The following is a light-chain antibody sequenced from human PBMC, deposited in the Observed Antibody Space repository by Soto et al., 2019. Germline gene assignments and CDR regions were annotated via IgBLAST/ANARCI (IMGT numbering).Light chain of an antibody. CDR3: QQYNNWPLT. V-gene: IGKV3D-15*01. Sequence: EIVLTQSPATLSVSPGERATLSCRASQSISRTLAWYQQRPGQPPRLLIYDASIRATGFPARFSGIGSGTEFTLTISSLQSEDFAVYYCQQYNNWPLTFGGGTTVEIK. CDR2: DAS. J-gene: IGKJ4*01. CDR1: QSISRT.